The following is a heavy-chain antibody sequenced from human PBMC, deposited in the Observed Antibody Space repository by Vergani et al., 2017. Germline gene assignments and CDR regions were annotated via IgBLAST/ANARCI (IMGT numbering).Heavy chain of an antibody. D-gene: IGHD6-19*01. CDR1: GASIRSSNYY. CDR2: IYYSGST. J-gene: IGHJ5*02. Sequence: QLQLQESGPGLVKPSATLSLTCSVSGASIRSSNYYWGWLRQPPGKGLEWIASIYYSGSTYSNPSLKSRVTISVDTSKNQLSLKLSSVTAADTAVYFCARHSTVEWLVKLGWIDPWGQGILVTVSS. CDR3: ARHSTVEWLVKLGWIDP. V-gene: IGHV4-39*01.